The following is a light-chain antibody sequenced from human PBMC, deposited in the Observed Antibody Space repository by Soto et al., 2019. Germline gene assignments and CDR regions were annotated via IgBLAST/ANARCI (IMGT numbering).Light chain of an antibody. CDR3: QQYNSYFFT. Sequence: DIQMTQSPSTLSASVGDRVNITCRASQSISSWLAWYQLKPGKAPKLLIYRASDLQTGVPSRFSGSVSGTEFTLTISTLQTDDFATYYCQQYNSYFFTFGPGTKVDVK. CDR1: QSISSW. CDR2: RAS. J-gene: IGKJ3*01. V-gene: IGKV1-5*03.